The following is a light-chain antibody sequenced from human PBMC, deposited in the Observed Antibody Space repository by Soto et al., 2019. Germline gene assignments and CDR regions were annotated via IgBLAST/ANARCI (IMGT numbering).Light chain of an antibody. J-gene: IGKJ2*01. CDR3: QQSYNTPPFT. CDR1: QSINTY. Sequence: DIQMTQSPSSLSASVGDRVTITCRASQSINTYLNWYQQKPGKAPKFLIHAASSLQSGVPPRFSGSGSGTFFTLTIRSLQPEDVATYYCQQSYNTPPFTFGQGTKADIK. CDR2: AAS. V-gene: IGKV1-39*01.